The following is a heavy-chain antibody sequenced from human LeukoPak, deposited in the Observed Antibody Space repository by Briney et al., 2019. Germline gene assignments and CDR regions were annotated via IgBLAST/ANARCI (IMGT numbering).Heavy chain of an antibody. V-gene: IGHV4-61*08. CDR3: ARSKPGWQGLYFDY. CDR1: GGSISSGGYY. CDR2: IYYSGST. Sequence: SETLSLTCTVSGGSISSGGYYWSWIRQHPGKGLEWIGYIYYSGSTYYNPSLKSRVTISVDTSKNQFSLKLSSVTAADTAVYYCARSKPGWQGLYFDYWGQGTLVTVSS. J-gene: IGHJ4*02. D-gene: IGHD6-19*01.